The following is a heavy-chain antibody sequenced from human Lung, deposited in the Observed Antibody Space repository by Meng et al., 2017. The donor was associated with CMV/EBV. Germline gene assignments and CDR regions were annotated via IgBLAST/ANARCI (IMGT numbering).Heavy chain of an antibody. J-gene: IGHJ4*01. CDR3: AREYWGPEY. Sequence: GESXKISCAASGFTFTNYWMTWVRQAPGKGLEWVANIKEDGSVKHYGDSVKGRFTMSRDNAKNSVYLQMNGLRAEDTAVYYCAREYWGPEYWGHGTLVTVSS. V-gene: IGHV3-7*01. D-gene: IGHD7-27*01. CDR1: GFTFTNYW. CDR2: IKEDGSVK.